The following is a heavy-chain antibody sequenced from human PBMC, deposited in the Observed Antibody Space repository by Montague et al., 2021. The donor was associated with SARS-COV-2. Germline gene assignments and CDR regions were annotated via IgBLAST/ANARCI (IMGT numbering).Heavy chain of an antibody. CDR3: ARRTYDILTGYDYGMDV. CDR2: IDWDDDK. CDR1: GFSLSTSGMC. J-gene: IGHJ6*02. V-gene: IGHV2-70*11. Sequence: PALVKPTQTLTLTCTFSGFSLSTSGMCVSWIRQPPGKALEWLARIDWDDDKYYSTSLKTRLTISEGTSKNQVVLTMTNMDPVDTATYYCARRTYDILTGYDYGMDVWGQGTTVTVSS. D-gene: IGHD3-9*01.